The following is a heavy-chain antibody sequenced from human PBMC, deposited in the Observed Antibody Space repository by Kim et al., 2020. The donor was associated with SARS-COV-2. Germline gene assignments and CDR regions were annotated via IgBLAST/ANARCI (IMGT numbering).Heavy chain of an antibody. CDR2: INHSGST. CDR3: ARGRPLLWFGESLYGMDV. J-gene: IGHJ6*02. D-gene: IGHD3-10*01. V-gene: IGHV4-34*01. Sequence: SETLSLTCAVYGGSFSGYYWSWIRQPPGKGLEWIGEINHSGSTNYNPSLKSRVTISVDTSKNQFSLKLSSVTAADTAVYYCARGRPLLWFGESLYGMDVWGQGTTVTVSS. CDR1: GGSFSGYY.